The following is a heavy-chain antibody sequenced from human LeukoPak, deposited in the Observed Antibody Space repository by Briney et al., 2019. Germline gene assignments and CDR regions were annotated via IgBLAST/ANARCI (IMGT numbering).Heavy chain of an antibody. CDR1: GFMFSDYF. CDR2: ISSNSKYT. Sequence: PGGSLRLSCAASGFMFSDYFMSWIRQAPGKELEWLSYISSNSKYTKYADSVKGRFTISRDNAKKSLYLQMNSLRAEDTAVYYCARDNGNKYYFDYWGQGTLVTVSS. D-gene: IGHD2-8*01. J-gene: IGHJ4*02. CDR3: ARDNGNKYYFDY. V-gene: IGHV3-11*05.